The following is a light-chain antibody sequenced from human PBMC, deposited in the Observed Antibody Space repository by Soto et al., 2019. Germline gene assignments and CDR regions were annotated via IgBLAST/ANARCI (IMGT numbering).Light chain of an antibody. CDR2: EVS. J-gene: IGLJ3*02. V-gene: IGLV2-23*02. Sequence: QSVLTQPASVSGSPGQSITISCTGTSSDVGSYNLVSWYQQQPGKAPKLMIYEVSKRPSGVSNRFSGSKSGNTASLTISGLQAEDEADYYCCSYAGSSTDWVFGGGTKLTVL. CDR3: CSYAGSSTDWV. CDR1: SSDVGSYNL.